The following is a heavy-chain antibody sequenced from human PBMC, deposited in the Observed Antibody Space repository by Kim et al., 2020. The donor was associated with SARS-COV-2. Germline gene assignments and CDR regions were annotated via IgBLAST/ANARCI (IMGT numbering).Heavy chain of an antibody. CDR3: ARGPKRTIVVVPAAIGY. CDR1: GYTFTGYY. CDR2: INPNSGGT. J-gene: IGHJ4*02. V-gene: IGHV1-2*02. D-gene: IGHD2-2*01. Sequence: ASVKVSCKASGYTFTGYYMHWVRQAPGQGLEWMGWINPNSGGTNYAQKFQGRVTMTRDTSISTAYMELSRLRSDDTAVYYCARGPKRTIVVVPAAIGYWGQGTLVTVSS.